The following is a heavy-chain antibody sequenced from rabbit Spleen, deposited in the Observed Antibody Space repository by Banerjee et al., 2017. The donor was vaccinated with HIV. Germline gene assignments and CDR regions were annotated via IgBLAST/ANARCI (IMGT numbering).Heavy chain of an antibody. CDR2: IYTDNGGT. CDR3: ARRYRNYSWATAL. J-gene: IGHJ4*01. Sequence: QEQLVESGGDLVQPEGSLTLTCTVSGFSFSSSYYMCWVRQAPGKGLEWIACIYTDNGGTYYANWAKGRFTISKASSTTVTLQMTSLTAADTATYFCARRYRNYSWATALWGPGTLVTVS. V-gene: IGHV1S45*01. CDR1: GFSFSSSYY. D-gene: IGHD6-1*01.